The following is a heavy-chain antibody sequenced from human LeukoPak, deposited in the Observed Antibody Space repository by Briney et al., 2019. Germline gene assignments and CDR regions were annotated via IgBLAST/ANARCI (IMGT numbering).Heavy chain of an antibody. CDR2: ISGGGTT. D-gene: IGHD5-24*01. CDR1: GFTVSSNY. CDR3: ARKMATTDDY. Sequence: GGSLRLSCAASGFTVSSNYMSWVRQAPGKGLEWVSVISGGGTTYYADSVKGRFTISRDNSNNTLYLQMNSLRAEDTAMHYCARKMATTDDYWGQGTLVTVSS. V-gene: IGHV3-53*01. J-gene: IGHJ4*02.